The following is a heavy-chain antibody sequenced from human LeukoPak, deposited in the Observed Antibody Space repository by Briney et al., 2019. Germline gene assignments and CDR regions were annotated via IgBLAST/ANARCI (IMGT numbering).Heavy chain of an antibody. CDR2: MSISTSYI. J-gene: IGHJ4*02. CDR1: GFTFSSFT. V-gene: IGHV3-21*01. CDR3: ARRDGYNFGN. Sequence: GGSLRLSCAASGFTFSSFTMNWVRQAPGKGLEWVSSMSISTSYIYYADSVRGRFTISRDNAKNSLYLQMNSLRAEDTAVYYCARRDGYNFGNWGQGTLVTVSS. D-gene: IGHD5-24*01.